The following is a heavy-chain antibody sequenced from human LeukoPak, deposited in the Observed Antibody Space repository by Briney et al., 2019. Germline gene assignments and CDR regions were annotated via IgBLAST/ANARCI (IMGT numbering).Heavy chain of an antibody. V-gene: IGHV3-33*01. Sequence: GGSLRLSCAASGFTFSSYGMHWVRQAPGKGLEWVAVIWYDGSNKYYADSVKGRFTISRDNSKNTLYLQMNSLRAEDTAVYYCASVWGPLRTGALDAFDIWGQGTMVTVSS. J-gene: IGHJ3*02. D-gene: IGHD1-1*01. CDR2: IWYDGSNK. CDR3: ASVWGPLRTGALDAFDI. CDR1: GFTFSSYG.